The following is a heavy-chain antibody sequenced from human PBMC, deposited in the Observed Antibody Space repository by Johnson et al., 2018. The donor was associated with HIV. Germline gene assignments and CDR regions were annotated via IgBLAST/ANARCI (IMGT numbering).Heavy chain of an antibody. J-gene: IGHJ3*02. CDR2: ISGSCGST. CDR1: GFTFSSYA. Sequence: EVQLVESGGGLVQPGGSLRLSCAASGFTFSSYAMSWVRQAPGKGLEWVSAISGSCGSTYYADSVKGRFTISRDNSKNTLYLQMNSLRAEDTAVYYCAKDVRMSIAAAAAHAFDIWGQGTMVTVSS. CDR3: AKDVRMSIAAAAAHAFDI. D-gene: IGHD6-13*01. V-gene: IGHV3-23*04.